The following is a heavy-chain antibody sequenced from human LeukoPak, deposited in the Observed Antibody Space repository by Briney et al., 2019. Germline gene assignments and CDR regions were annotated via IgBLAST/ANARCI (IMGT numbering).Heavy chain of an antibody. J-gene: IGHJ6*02. CDR3: ARGLGSERYYYYYYGVDV. Sequence: SQTLSLTCSVSGGSITSGDDYWSWIRQPPGKALEWIGYIYSSGGTSRNPSLKSRVTISLDTSKNQFFLRLSSVTAADTAVYYCARGLGSERYYYYYYGVDVWGQGTTVTVSS. V-gene: IGHV4-30-4*01. CDR1: GGSITSGDDY. CDR2: IYSSGGT. D-gene: IGHD3-10*01.